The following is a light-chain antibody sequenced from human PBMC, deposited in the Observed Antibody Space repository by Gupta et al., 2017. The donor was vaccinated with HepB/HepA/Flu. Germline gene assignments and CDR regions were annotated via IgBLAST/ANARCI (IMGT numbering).Light chain of an antibody. Sequence: DIVMTQSPLSLPVTPGESASISCRSSQSRLKRNGYNYLDWYLQKPGQSPQLLIYLGSKRASGVPERFSGSGYGTDFTLKISRGEADDVGVYYCKQKLQSPCPFGQGTKMDIK. CDR3: KQKLQSPCP. CDR1: QSRLKRNGYNY. J-gene: IGKJ2*02. V-gene: IGKV2-28*01. CDR2: LGS.